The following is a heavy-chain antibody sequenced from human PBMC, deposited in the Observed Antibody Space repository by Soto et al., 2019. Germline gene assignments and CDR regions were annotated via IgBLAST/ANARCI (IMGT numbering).Heavy chain of an antibody. CDR3: AGDFRERGSGLSFIEVEF. CDR1: GYTFSSYG. J-gene: IGHJ4*02. CDR2: ISANSGDT. V-gene: IGHV1-18*01. D-gene: IGHD2-15*01. Sequence: QGQLLQSGAEVKEPGPSVRVSCKASGYTFSSYGFSWVRQAPGQGLEGVAWISANSGDTNTAQKFQCRVTLTTDTSTITAYMVLRRVTAQDTATYYCAGDFRERGSGLSFIEVEFWGQGPVVTVSS.